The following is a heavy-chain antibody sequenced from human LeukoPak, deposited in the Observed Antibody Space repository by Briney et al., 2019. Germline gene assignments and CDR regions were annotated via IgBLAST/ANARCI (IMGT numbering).Heavy chain of an antibody. V-gene: IGHV3-9*01. J-gene: IGHJ4*02. Sequence: GGSLRLSCAASGFTFDDYAMHWVRQAPGKGLEWGSGISWNSGSIGYADSVKGRFTISRDNAKISLFLQMNSLRAEDTALYYCAKVGVTYNSGWYPFDYWGQGTLVTVSS. CDR3: AKVGVTYNSGWYPFDY. D-gene: IGHD6-19*01. CDR1: GFTFDDYA. CDR2: ISWNSGSI.